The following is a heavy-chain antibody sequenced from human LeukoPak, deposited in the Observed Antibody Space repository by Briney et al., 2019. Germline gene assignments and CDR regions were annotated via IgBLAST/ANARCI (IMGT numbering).Heavy chain of an antibody. D-gene: IGHD2-8*01. CDR1: GGSISGSSYY. V-gene: IGHV4-39*07. J-gene: IGHJ4*02. CDR3: ARLRRYCTNGVCYGFDY. CDR2: IYYSGST. Sequence: SETLSLTCTVSGGSISGSSYYWGWIRQPPGKGLEWIGSIYYSGSTYYNPSLKSRVTISVDTSKNQFSLKLSSVTAADTAVYYCARLRRYCTNGVCYGFDYWGQGTLVTVSS.